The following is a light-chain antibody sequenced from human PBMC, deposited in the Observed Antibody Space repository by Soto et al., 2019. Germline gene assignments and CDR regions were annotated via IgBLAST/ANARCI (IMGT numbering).Light chain of an antibody. V-gene: IGKV1-39*01. CDR3: QQSYRTPRT. CDR1: QSISTN. CDR2: AAS. Sequence: DIQMTQSPSSLSASVGDRVTITCRASQSISTNLYWYQQKPGKAPKLLIKAASSLESGVPSRFSVTEAGTDFTLTINSRQREDFATYYCQQSYRTPRTFGRGTKVEIK. J-gene: IGKJ1*01.